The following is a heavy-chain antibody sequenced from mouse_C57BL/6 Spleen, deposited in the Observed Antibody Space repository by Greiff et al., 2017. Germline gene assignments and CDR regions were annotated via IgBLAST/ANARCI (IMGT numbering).Heavy chain of an antibody. Sequence: DVMLVDSGGGLVKPGGSLKLSCAASGFTFSSYTMSWVRQTPEKRLEWVATISGGGGNTYYPDSVKGRFTISRDNAKNTLYLQMSSLRSEDTALYYCARHNGNYPYAMDYWGQGTSVTVSS. CDR3: ARHNGNYPYAMDY. V-gene: IGHV5-9*01. CDR1: GFTFSSYT. D-gene: IGHD2-1*01. CDR2: ISGGGGNT. J-gene: IGHJ4*01.